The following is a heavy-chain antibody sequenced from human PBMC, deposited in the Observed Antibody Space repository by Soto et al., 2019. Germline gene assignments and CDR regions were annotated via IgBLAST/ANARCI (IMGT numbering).Heavy chain of an antibody. CDR3: AKEVTQNYVSSGYLGNDAFDI. CDR1: GFTFSSYG. Sequence: QVPLVESGGGVVQPGRSLRLSCAASGFTFSSYGMHWVRQAPGKGLEWVAVISYDGSNKYYADSVKGRFTISRDNSKNTLYLQMNSLRAEDTAVYYCAKEVTQNYVSSGYLGNDAFDIWGQGTMVTVSS. V-gene: IGHV3-30*18. CDR2: ISYDGSNK. D-gene: IGHD3-22*01. J-gene: IGHJ3*02.